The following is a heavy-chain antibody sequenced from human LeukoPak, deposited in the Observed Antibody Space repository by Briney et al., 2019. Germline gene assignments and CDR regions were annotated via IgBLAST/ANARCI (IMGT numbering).Heavy chain of an antibody. Sequence: SETLSLTCTVSGGSISSGSYYWSWIRQTAGKGLEWIGRIYTSGSTNYNPSLKSRVTISVDTSKNQFSLKLSSVTAADTAVYYCARDLYSSGWYGEKYYYYMDVWGKGTTVTVSS. V-gene: IGHV4-61*02. D-gene: IGHD6-19*01. CDR2: IYTSGST. CDR1: GGSISSGSYY. CDR3: ARDLYSSGWYGEKYYYYMDV. J-gene: IGHJ6*03.